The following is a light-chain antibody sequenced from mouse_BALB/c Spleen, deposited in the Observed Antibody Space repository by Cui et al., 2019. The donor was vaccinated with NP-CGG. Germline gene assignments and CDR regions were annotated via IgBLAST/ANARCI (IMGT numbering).Light chain of an antibody. J-gene: IGLJ1*01. V-gene: IGLV1*01. CDR3: TLWYSNHWV. CDR2: GTN. CDR1: TGAVTTSNY. Sequence: HAVVTQESALTTSPGETVTLTRRSSTGAVTTSNYANWVQEKPDHLFTGLIGGTNNRSPGVPARFSGSPIGDRAALTITGAQTEDEAIYFCTLWYSNHWVFGGGTKLTVL.